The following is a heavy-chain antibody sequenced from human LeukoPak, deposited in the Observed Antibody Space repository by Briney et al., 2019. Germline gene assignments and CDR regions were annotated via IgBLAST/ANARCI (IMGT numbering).Heavy chain of an antibody. J-gene: IGHJ5*02. CDR2: IYYSGST. Sequence: SETLSLTCTVSGGSISSSSYYWGWIRQPPGKGLEWFGSIYYSGSTYYNPSLKSRVTISVVTSKNQFSLKLSSVTAADTAVYYCARHIVVVPAAIGWFDPWGQGTLVTVSS. V-gene: IGHV4-39*01. CDR1: GGSISSSSYY. D-gene: IGHD2-2*01. CDR3: ARHIVVVPAAIGWFDP.